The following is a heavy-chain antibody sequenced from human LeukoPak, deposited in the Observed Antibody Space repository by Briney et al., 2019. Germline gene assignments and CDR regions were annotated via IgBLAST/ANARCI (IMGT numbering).Heavy chain of an antibody. V-gene: IGHV3-20*01. J-gene: IGHJ4*02. CDR2: INWNGGST. CDR3: AMGRDIVPTAYFDY. CDR1: GFTFDDYG. D-gene: IGHD2-8*01. Sequence: GGSLRLSCAASGFTFDDYGMSWVRQAPGKGLEWVSGINWNGGSTGYADSVKGRFTISRDNAKNSLYLQMNSVRAEDTALYHCAMGRDIVPTAYFDYWGQGTLVTVSS.